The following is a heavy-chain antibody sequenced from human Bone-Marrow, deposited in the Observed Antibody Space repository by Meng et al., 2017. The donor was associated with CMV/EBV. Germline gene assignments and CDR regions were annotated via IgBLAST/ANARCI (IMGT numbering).Heavy chain of an antibody. J-gene: IGHJ4*02. V-gene: IGHV3-23*01. D-gene: IGHD5-24*01. CDR3: TKNLGDDYNPIDC. Sequence: ASGFTCSSYALNWVRQAPGKGLEWVSAITATGVNTYYAGSVKGRFTISRDSSKNTLYLQMNSLRAEDTAVYYCTKNLGDDYNPIDCWGQGTLGTVSS. CDR1: GFTCSSYA. CDR2: ITATGVNT.